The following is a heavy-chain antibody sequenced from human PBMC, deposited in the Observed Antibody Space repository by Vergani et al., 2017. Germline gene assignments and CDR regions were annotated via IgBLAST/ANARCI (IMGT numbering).Heavy chain of an antibody. J-gene: IGHJ4*02. D-gene: IGHD3-22*01. V-gene: IGHV4-34*01. CDR1: GGSFSGYY. CDR2: IYYSGST. Sequence: QVQLQQWGAGLLKPSETLSLTCAVYGGSFSGYYWSWIRQHPGTGLEWIGYIYYSGSTDYNPSLKSRLTMSIDTSKNHFSLKLTSVTAADTAVYYCARGRLNFDSSGYYYFDYWGKGTLVTVSS. CDR3: ARGRLNFDSSGYYYFDY.